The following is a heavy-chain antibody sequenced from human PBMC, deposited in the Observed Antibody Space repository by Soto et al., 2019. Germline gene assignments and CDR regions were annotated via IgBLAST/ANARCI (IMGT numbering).Heavy chain of an antibody. D-gene: IGHD2-15*01. CDR1: GGSISSYY. Sequence: SETLSLTCTVSGGSISSYYWSWIRQPPGKGLEWIGYIYYSGSTNYNPSLKSRVTISVDTSKNQFSLKLSSVTAADTAVYYCTRQSYCSGGTCGPTWGQGTLVTVSS. V-gene: IGHV4-59*08. CDR3: TRQSYCSGGTCGPT. J-gene: IGHJ5*02. CDR2: IYYSGST.